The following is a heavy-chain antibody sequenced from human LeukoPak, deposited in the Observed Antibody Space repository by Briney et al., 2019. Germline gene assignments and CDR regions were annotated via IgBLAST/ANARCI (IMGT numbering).Heavy chain of an antibody. CDR1: GGSISSYY. Sequence: PSETLSLTCTVSGGSISSYYCSWIRQPPGKTLEWIGYIYSGITNYNTSLKSRVTISMDTSKNQFSLKLSSVTAADTAVYYCAREATVARFDYWGQGTLVTVSS. CDR3: AREATVARFDY. D-gene: IGHD4-17*01. J-gene: IGHJ4*02. CDR2: IYSGIT. V-gene: IGHV4-59*01.